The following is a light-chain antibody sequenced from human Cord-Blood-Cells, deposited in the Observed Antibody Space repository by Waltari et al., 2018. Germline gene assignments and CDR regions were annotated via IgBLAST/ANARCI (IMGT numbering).Light chain of an antibody. CDR2: AAS. Sequence: QMPQSPSSLSPSASVRVTVTCRASQCISSYLNWYQQKPGKAPKLLIYAASSLQSGVPSRFSGSGSGTDFTLTISSLQPEDFATYYCQQSYSTPPTFGHGTKVDIK. CDR1: QCISSY. V-gene: IGKV1-39*01. J-gene: IGKJ3*01. CDR3: QQSYSTPPT.